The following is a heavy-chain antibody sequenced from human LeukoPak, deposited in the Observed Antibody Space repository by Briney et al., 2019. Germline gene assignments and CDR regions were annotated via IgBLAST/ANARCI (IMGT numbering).Heavy chain of an antibody. CDR3: ASDLSGNAT. CDR2: INPNSGGT. D-gene: IGHD1-26*01. CDR1: GYTFTGYY. Sequence: ASVKVSCKASGYTFTGYYMHWVRQAPGRGLEWMGWINPNSGGTSFAQKFQGRVTMTRDTSISTAYMEVTRLTSDDTAVYYCASDLSGNATWGRGTLVTVSS. J-gene: IGHJ5*02. V-gene: IGHV1-2*02.